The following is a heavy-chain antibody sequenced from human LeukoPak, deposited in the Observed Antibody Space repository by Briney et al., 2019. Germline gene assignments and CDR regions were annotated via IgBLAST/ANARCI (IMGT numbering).Heavy chain of an antibody. CDR2: INHSGST. D-gene: IGHD3-3*01. Sequence: PSETLSLTCAVYGGSFSGYYWSWIRQPPGKGLEWIGEINHSGSTNYNPSLKSRVTIDTSKNQFSLKLSSVTAADTAVYYCARQKPQYYDFWSGPRAGYNWFDPWGQGTLVTVSS. CDR1: GGSFSGYY. J-gene: IGHJ5*02. CDR3: ARQKPQYYDFWSGPRAGYNWFDP. V-gene: IGHV4-34*01.